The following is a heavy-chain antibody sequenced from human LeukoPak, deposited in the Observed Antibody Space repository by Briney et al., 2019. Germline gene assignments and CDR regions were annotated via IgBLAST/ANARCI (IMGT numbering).Heavy chain of an antibody. J-gene: IGHJ4*02. V-gene: IGHV4-59*04. CDR1: RGSISTYF. Sequence: PSETLSLTCNVSRGSISTYFWSWIRQPPGKGLEWVGTFYYSGRTYYNPSLKSRVSLSVDTSQNLFSLHLNSVTAADTAVYYCATLRRYGSGTNYPPGYFDYWGQGTLVSVSS. CDR3: ATLRRYGSGTNYPPGYFDY. D-gene: IGHD3-10*01. CDR2: FYYSGRT.